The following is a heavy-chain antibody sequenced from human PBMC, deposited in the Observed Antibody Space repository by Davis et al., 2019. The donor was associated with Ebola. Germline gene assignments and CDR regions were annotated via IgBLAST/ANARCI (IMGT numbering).Heavy chain of an antibody. V-gene: IGHV3-9*01. CDR3: AKGIQWLEETDAFDI. Sequence: SLKTSCAASGFTFDDYAMHWVRQAPGKGLEWVSGISWNSGSIGYADSVKGRFTISRDNAKNSLYLQMNSLRAEDTALYYCAKGIQWLEETDAFDIWGQGTMVTVSS. J-gene: IGHJ3*02. CDR1: GFTFDDYA. CDR2: ISWNSGSI. D-gene: IGHD6-19*01.